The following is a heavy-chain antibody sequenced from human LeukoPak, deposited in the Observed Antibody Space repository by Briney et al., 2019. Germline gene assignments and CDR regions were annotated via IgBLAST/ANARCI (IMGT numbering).Heavy chain of an antibody. CDR3: ARGVVGATFPQKQDYGMDV. D-gene: IGHD1-26*01. CDR2: INPSGGST. V-gene: IGHV1-46*01. Sequence: GASVKVSCKASGYTFTSYYMHWVRQAPGQGLEWMGIINPSGGSTSYAQKFQGRVTMTRDTSTSTVYMELSSLRSEDTAVYYCARGVVGATFPQKQDYGMDVWGQGTTVTVSS. J-gene: IGHJ6*02. CDR1: GYTFTSYY.